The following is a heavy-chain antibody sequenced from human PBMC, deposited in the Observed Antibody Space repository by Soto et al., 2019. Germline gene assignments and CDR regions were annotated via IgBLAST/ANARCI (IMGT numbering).Heavy chain of an antibody. CDR3: ITDGPDGRAY. CDR2: INAANGNT. CDR1: GYILTKYA. D-gene: IGHD2-8*01. J-gene: IGHJ4*02. Sequence: ASVKGSCQGAGYILTKYAMDWGRQAPGQRLEWMGWINAANGNTKYSQKFQGRVTITTDTSASTAYMELSSLKIEDTAVYYCITDGPDGRAYWGQGTQVTVSS. V-gene: IGHV1-3*01.